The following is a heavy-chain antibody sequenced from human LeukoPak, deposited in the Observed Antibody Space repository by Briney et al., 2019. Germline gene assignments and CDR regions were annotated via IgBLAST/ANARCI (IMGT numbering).Heavy chain of an antibody. CDR1: GYSFTSYW. CDR2: IYPGDSDT. J-gene: IGHJ4*02. CDR3: ARRPYYYDSSGYNYYFDY. D-gene: IGHD3-22*01. V-gene: IGHV5-51*01. Sequence: GESLKISCQGSGYSFTSYWIGWVRQMPGKGLEWMGIIYPGDSDTRYSPSFQGQVTISADKSISTAYLQWSSLKASDTAMYYCARRPYYYDSSGYNYYFDYWGQGTLVTVSS.